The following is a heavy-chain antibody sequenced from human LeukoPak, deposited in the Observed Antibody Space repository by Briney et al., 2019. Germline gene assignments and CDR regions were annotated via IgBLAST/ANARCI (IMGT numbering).Heavy chain of an antibody. CDR2: IWYDGSNK. Sequence: PGRSPRLSCAASGFTFSSYGMHWVRQAPGKGLEWVAVIWYDGSNKYYADSVKGRFTISRDNSKNTLYLQMNSLRAEDTAVYYCAGSFDNWFDPWGQGTLVTVSP. D-gene: IGHD2-15*01. CDR3: AGSFDNWFDP. J-gene: IGHJ5*02. V-gene: IGHV3-33*01. CDR1: GFTFSSYG.